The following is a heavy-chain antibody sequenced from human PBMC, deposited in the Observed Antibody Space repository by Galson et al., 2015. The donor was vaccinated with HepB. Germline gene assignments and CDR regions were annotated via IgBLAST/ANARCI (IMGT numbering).Heavy chain of an antibody. V-gene: IGHV3-23*01. CDR1: GFTFSSYS. CDR2: ISGSGGST. CDR3: AKPLYPIAVAGPDY. D-gene: IGHD6-19*01. J-gene: IGHJ4*02. Sequence: SLRLSCAASGFTFSSYSMNWVRQAPGKGLEWVSAISGSGGSTYYADSVKGRFTISRDNSKNTLYLQMNSLRAEDTAVYYCAKPLYPIAVAGPDYWGQGTLVTVSS.